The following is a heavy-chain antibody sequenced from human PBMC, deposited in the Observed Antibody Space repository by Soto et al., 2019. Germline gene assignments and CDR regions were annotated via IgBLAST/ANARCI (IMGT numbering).Heavy chain of an antibody. V-gene: IGHV3-73*02. D-gene: IGHD3-3*01. CDR2: IRSKANSYAT. CDR1: GFTFSGSA. CDR3: TRLNDFVTSFDP. Sequence: EVQLVESGGGLVQPGGSLKLSCAASGFTFSGSAMHWVRQASGKGLAWVGRIRSKANSYATAYAASVKGRFTISRDDSKNTAYLQMNSLKTEDTAVYYCTRLNDFVTSFDPWGQGTLVTVSS. J-gene: IGHJ5*02.